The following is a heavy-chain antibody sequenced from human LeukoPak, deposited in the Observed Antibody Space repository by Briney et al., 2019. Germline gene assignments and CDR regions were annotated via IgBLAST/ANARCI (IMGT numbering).Heavy chain of an antibody. CDR2: ISSSSSYI. V-gene: IGHV3-21*01. J-gene: IGHJ6*02. D-gene: IGHD3-3*01. CDR1: GFTFSSYS. Sequence: PGGSLRLSCAASGFTFSSYSMNWVRQAPGKGLEWVSSISSSSSYIYYADSVKGRFTISRDNAKNSLYLQMNSLRAEDTAVYYYARDFITFFGVVTWGYGMGVWGQGTTVTVSS. CDR3: ARDFITFFGVVTWGYGMGV.